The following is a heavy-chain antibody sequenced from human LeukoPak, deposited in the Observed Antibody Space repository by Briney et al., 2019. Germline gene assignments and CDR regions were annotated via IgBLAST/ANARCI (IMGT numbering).Heavy chain of an antibody. Sequence: PSETLSLTCAVYGGSFSGYNWSWTRQPPGKGLEWIGEINHSGNTNYNPSLKSRVTISLDTSKNQFSLKVTYVTAADTAVYYCARYLFVDFSNYDWFAPWGQGTLVTVSS. J-gene: IGHJ5*02. D-gene: IGHD4-11*01. V-gene: IGHV4-34*01. CDR2: INHSGNT. CDR1: GGSFSGYN. CDR3: ARYLFVDFSNYDWFAP.